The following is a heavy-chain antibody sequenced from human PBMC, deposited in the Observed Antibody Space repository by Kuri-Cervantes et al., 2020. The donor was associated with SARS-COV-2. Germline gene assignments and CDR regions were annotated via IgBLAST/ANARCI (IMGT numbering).Heavy chain of an antibody. J-gene: IGHJ6*02. Sequence: SEALSLTCSLSGGSISGYYWSWIRQSAGKGLEFIGRDYSSGGSNYNPSLDSRVTMSIDTAKNQVSLRLTSVTAADTAVYYCARGILGDDSIHYGMDVWGQGTSVTVSS. CDR3: ARGILGDDSIHYGMDV. CDR1: GGSISGYY. CDR2: DYSSGGS. D-gene: IGHD2/OR15-2a*01. V-gene: IGHV4-4*07.